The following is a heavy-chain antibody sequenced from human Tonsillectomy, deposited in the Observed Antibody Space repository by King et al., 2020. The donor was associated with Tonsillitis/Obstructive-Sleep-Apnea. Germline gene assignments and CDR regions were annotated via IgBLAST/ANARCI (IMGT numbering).Heavy chain of an antibody. D-gene: IGHD2-2*01. V-gene: IGHV1-2*02. J-gene: IGHJ5*02. CDR2: INPNSGGP. CDR1: GYTFTGYY. Sequence: QLVQSGAEVKKPGASVKVSCKASGYTFTGYYIHWVRQAPGQGLEWMGWINPNSGGPNYAQKFQARVTMTRDTSISTAYMELSRLRSDDTAVYYCARDPRYCSSTSCPRNWFDPWGQGTLVTVSS. CDR3: ARDPRYCSSTSCPRNWFDP.